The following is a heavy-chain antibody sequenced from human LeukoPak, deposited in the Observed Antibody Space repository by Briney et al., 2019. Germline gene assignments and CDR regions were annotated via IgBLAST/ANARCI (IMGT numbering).Heavy chain of an antibody. D-gene: IGHD2-2*01. V-gene: IGHV1-46*01. J-gene: IGHJ4*02. Sequence: ASVKVSCKASGYTFTGYYMHWVRQAPGQGLEWMGIINPSGGSTSYAQKFQGRVTMTRDTSTSTVYMELSSLRSEDTAVYYCARSPHYCSSTSSYLVYWGQGTLVTVSS. CDR3: ARSPHYCSSTSSYLVY. CDR2: INPSGGST. CDR1: GYTFTGYY.